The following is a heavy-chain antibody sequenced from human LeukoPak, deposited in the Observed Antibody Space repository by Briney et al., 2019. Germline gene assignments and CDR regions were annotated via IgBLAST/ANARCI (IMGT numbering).Heavy chain of an antibody. CDR2: IYYSGST. D-gene: IGHD5-12*01. CDR1: GGSISSYY. V-gene: IGHV4-59*01. CDR3: ARLYSAYGGTDY. J-gene: IGHJ4*02. Sequence: SETLSLTCTVSGGSISSYYWSWIRQPPGKGLEWIGYIYYSGSTNYNPSLKSRVSISVDRSQNQFFLKLSSVTAADTAVYYCARLYSAYGGTDYWGQGTLVTVSS.